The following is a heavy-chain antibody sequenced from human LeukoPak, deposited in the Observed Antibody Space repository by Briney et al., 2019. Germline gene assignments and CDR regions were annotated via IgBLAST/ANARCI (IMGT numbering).Heavy chain of an antibody. Sequence: GESLKISCKGSGFNFTAYWIAWVRQMLGKGLEWMGISHPINSDTKYCPSFQGQVTISADKSSSTAYLQWNSLKASDTAMYYCARHQYYYDSSGNYGWFDSWGQGTLVTVSS. J-gene: IGHJ5*01. CDR3: ARHQYYYDSSGNYGWFDS. CDR2: SHPINSDT. D-gene: IGHD3-22*01. CDR1: GFNFTAYW. V-gene: IGHV5-51*01.